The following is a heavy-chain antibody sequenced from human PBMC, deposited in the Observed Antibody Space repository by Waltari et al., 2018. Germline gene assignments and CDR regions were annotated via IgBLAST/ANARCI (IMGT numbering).Heavy chain of an antibody. CDR2: ISYTGST. CDR3: ARGGGGDWEWFDP. J-gene: IGHJ5*02. D-gene: IGHD2-21*02. Sequence: QVQLPESGPSLLQPSETLSLICTVSGGSISGFYWSWVRQPPGKGLDWIGYISYTGSTNVNPSLKSRVTMSVDTSKNQFSLKLSSVTAADTAFYYCARGGGGDWEWFDPWGQGTLVTVSS. V-gene: IGHV4-59*01. CDR1: GGSISGFY.